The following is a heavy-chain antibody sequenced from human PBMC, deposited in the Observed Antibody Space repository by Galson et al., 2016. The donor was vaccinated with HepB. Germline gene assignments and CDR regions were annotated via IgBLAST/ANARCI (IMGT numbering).Heavy chain of an antibody. D-gene: IGHD3-22*01. CDR3: VAATRFQYDSLRYDL. J-gene: IGHJ4*02. V-gene: IGHV1-58*01. Sequence: SVKVSCKASGFTFTKSAVQWVRQPRGQRPARMGWIVVGTGNTNHAQNFKRRLTFTRDMSTGTAYMELNSLTSDDTALYYCVAATRFQYDSLRYDLWGQGTLVTVSP. CDR2: IVVGTGNT. CDR1: GFTFTKSA.